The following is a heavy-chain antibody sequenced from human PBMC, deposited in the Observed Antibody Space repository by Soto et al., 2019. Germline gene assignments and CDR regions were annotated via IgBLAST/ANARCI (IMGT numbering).Heavy chain of an antibody. CDR1: GFTFSSYA. Sequence: GSLRLSCAASGFTFSSYAMSWVRQTSGKGLQWVSTISGTDGATYYAASVKGRFTISRDNSQNILYLQMNNLRAEDTAIYYCAKYAGFSPGVRFNFDYWGQGTLVTVSS. CDR2: ISGTDGAT. D-gene: IGHD7-27*01. J-gene: IGHJ4*02. V-gene: IGHV3-23*01. CDR3: AKYAGFSPGVRFNFDY.